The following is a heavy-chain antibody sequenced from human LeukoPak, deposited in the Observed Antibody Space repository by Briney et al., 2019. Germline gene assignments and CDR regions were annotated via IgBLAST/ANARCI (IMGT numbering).Heavy chain of an antibody. CDR3: ARGFNRGFDP. Sequence: PGGSLRLSCAASGFTVNSNYWSGVRQAPGKGLEWVSVIYSGGTTYYADSVKGRFTFSRDNSKNMLHLQMNSLRAEDTAVYYCARGFNRGFDPWGQGTLVIVSS. J-gene: IGHJ5*02. D-gene: IGHD3-10*01. V-gene: IGHV3-53*01. CDR2: IYSGGTT. CDR1: GFTVNSNY.